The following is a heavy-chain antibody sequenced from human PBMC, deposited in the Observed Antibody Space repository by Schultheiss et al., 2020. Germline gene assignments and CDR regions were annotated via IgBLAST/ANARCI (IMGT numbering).Heavy chain of an antibody. Sequence: SQTLSLTCTVSGDSISGNQYYWTWIRQHPGKGLECIGYMYFSGDSFHNPSLRGRVTISVDTSKNQFSLKLSSVTAADTAVYYCARAGRMTTVTTVVDYWGQGTLVTVSS. D-gene: IGHD4-11*01. CDR1: GDSISGNQYY. CDR3: ARAGRMTTVTTVVDY. CDR2: MYFSGDS. V-gene: IGHV4-31*03. J-gene: IGHJ4*02.